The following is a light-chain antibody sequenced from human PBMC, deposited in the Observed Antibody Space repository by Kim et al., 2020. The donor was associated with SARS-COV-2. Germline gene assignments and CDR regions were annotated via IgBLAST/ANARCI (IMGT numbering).Light chain of an antibody. J-gene: IGKJ5*01. CDR1: QSVSSN. Sequence: MSPGERAALSGRASQSVSSNYSGYHQKPGQAPPLLIYDGATRSATSPARSCGSRGGTKVTLTISSMQSQDVSVDYYRQYDKRPITFGQGTRLEIK. CDR2: DGA. CDR3: RQYDKRPIT. V-gene: IGKV3D-15*02.